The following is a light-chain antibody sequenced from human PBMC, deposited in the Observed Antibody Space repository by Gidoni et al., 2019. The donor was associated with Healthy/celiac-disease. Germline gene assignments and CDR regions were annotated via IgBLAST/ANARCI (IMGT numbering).Light chain of an antibody. J-gene: IGKJ4*01. Sequence: DIVLTQSPATLSLSPGERATLSCRASQSVSSYLAWYQQKPGQAPRLLIYDASNRATGIPARFRGSGSGTDFTLTISSLEPEDFAVYYCQQRSNWPPGLTFGGGTKVEIK. CDR1: QSVSSY. V-gene: IGKV3-11*01. CDR3: QQRSNWPPGLT. CDR2: DAS.